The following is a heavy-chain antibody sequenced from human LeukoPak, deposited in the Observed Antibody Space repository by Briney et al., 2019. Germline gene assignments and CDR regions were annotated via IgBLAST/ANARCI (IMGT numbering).Heavy chain of an antibody. CDR3: AKEIRPNDS. CDR2: ISIGGDTT. D-gene: IGHD1-1*01. Sequence: GGSLRLSCAASGFTFSSHGMCWVRQAPGRGLEWVSSISIGGDTTYSDSVKGRFTISRDNSKNTLYLQLDSLRAEDTAIYYCAKEIRPNDSWGQGTLVTVSS. CDR1: GFTFSSHG. J-gene: IGHJ4*02. V-gene: IGHV3-23*01.